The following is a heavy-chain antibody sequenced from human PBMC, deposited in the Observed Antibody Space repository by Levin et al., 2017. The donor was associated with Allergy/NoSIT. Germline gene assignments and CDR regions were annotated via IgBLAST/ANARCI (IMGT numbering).Heavy chain of an antibody. CDR3: ASSLLVDTAMPSLDPYGMDV. D-gene: IGHD5-18*01. CDR1: GFTVSSNY. Sequence: PGGSLRLSCAASGFTVSSNYMSWVRQAPGKGLEWVSVIYSGGSTYYADSVKGRFTISRDNSKNTLYLQMNSLRAEDTAVYYCASSLLVDTAMPSLDPYGMDVWGQGTTVTVSS. J-gene: IGHJ6*02. V-gene: IGHV3-53*01. CDR2: IYSGGST.